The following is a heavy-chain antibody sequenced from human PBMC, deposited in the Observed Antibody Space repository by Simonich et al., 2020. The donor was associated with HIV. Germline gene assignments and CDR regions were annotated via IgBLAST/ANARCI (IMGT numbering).Heavy chain of an antibody. CDR3: ASLDTMYYYDSSGYFDDAFDI. D-gene: IGHD3-22*01. CDR1: GGSFSGYY. V-gene: IGHV4-34*01. Sequence: QVQLQQWGAGVLKPSETLSLTCAVYGGSFSGYYWSWIRQPQGKGLEWIGEINHRVNTNVNQSITSGVTISVDTASNHCSRKLSSVTAADTDLYYCASLDTMYYYDSSGYFDDAFDIWGQGTMVTVSS. J-gene: IGHJ3*02. CDR2: INHRVNT.